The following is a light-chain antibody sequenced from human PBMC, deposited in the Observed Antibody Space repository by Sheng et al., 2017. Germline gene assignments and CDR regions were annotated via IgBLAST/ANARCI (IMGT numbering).Light chain of an antibody. CDR3: QKHNSAPWT. CDR1: PGIFNY. Sequence: DIQMTQSPSSLSASVGDRVTITCRASPGIFNYLAWYQQKPGKVPKLLIYAASTLQSGVPSRFSGSGSGTDFTLTISGLQPEDVATYYCQKHNSAPWTFGQGTKVEIK. CDR2: AAS. J-gene: IGKJ1*01. V-gene: IGKV1-27*01.